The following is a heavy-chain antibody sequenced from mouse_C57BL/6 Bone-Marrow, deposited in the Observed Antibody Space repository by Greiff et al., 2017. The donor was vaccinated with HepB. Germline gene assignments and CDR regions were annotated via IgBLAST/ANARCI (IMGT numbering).Heavy chain of an antibody. D-gene: IGHD2-2*01. CDR3: ARGGYGYDRDYFDY. J-gene: IGHJ2*01. V-gene: IGHV1-80*01. Sequence: VQLQQSGAELVKPGASVKISCKASGYAFSSYWMNWVKQRPGKGLEWIGQIYPGDGDTNYNGKFKGKATLTADKSSSTAYMQLSSLTSEDSAVYFCARGGYGYDRDYFDYWGQGTTLTVSS. CDR1: GYAFSSYW. CDR2: IYPGDGDT.